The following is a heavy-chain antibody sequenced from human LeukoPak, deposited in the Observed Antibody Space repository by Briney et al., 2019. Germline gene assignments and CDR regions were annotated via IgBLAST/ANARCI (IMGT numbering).Heavy chain of an antibody. CDR2: ISYDGSNK. CDR3: ARGGGNAVAGEVDY. D-gene: IGHD6-19*01. J-gene: IGHJ4*02. CDR1: GFTFSSYA. Sequence: GGSLRLSCAASGFTFSSYAMHWVRQAPGKGLEWVAVISYDGSNKYYADSVKGRFTISRDNSKNTLYLQMNSLRAEDTAVYYCARGGGNAVAGEVDYWGQGTLVTVSP. V-gene: IGHV3-30*04.